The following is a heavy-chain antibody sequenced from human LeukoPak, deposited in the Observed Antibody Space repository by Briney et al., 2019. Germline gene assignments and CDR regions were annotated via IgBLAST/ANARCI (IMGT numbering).Heavy chain of an antibody. J-gene: IGHJ4*02. CDR2: INIDGSST. V-gene: IGHV3-74*01. Sequence: GGSLRLSCAASGFTFSNYWMLWVRQAPGKGLVWVSRINIDGSSTTYADSVKGQITISRDNAKNTLYLQMNSLRAEDTAVYYCTRGHHSGSYFPPDYWGQGTLVTVSS. D-gene: IGHD1-26*01. CDR1: GFTFSNYW. CDR3: TRGHHSGSYFPPDY.